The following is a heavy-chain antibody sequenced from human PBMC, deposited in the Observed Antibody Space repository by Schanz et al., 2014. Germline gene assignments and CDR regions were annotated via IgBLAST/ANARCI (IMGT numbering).Heavy chain of an antibody. CDR1: GFTFSSYG. CDR2: VCYDGSKK. CDR3: ARQRSYFYAMDV. J-gene: IGHJ6*02. Sequence: LGESGGGVVQPGRSLRLSCAASGFTFSSYGMHWVRQVPGKGLEWVAVVCYDGSKKYYADSVKGRFTTSRDNSKNTLYLQMNSLRAEDTAVYYCARQRSYFYAMDVWGQGTTVTVSS. V-gene: IGHV3-33*01.